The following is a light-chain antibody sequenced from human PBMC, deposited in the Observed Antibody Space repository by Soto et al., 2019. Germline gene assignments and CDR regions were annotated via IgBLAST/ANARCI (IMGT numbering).Light chain of an antibody. V-gene: IGKV1-12*01. J-gene: IGKJ4*01. CDR1: QSIASW. CDR2: AAS. CDR3: QQDSSFPLT. Sequence: DIQMTQSPSSVSASVGDGVTITCRASQSIASWLTWYQQKPGKAPKVLIYAASRLQSGVPSRFSGSESGTTFTLTITNLQPEDSATYYCQQDSSFPLTFGGGTKVDIK.